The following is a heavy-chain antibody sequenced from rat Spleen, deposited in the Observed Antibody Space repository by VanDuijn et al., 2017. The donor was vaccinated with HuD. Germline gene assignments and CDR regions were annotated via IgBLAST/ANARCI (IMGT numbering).Heavy chain of an antibody. CDR3: ARGSGTGFAY. V-gene: IGHV5-25*01. Sequence: EVQLVESGGGLVQPGRSMKLSCAASGFTFSNYYMAWVRQAPTKGLEWVASISTGGGNTYYRDSVKGRFTISRDNAKSTLYLQMDGLRSEDTATYYCARGSGTGFAYWGQGTLVTVSS. CDR2: ISTGGGNT. CDR1: GFTFSNYY. J-gene: IGHJ3*01. D-gene: IGHD1-4*01.